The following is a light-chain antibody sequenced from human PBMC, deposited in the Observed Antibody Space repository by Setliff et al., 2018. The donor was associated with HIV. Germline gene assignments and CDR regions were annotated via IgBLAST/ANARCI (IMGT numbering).Light chain of an antibody. CDR2: DVS. V-gene: IGLV2-14*01. CDR1: SSDVGGYNY. Sequence: QSVLTQPASVSGSPGQSITISCTGTSSDVGGYNYVSWYQQHPGKAPKFMIYDVSKRPSGVSNRFSGSKSGNTASLTISGPQAEDEADYYCSSYTSSSTYAFGTGTKVTVL. CDR3: SSYTSSSTYA. J-gene: IGLJ1*01.